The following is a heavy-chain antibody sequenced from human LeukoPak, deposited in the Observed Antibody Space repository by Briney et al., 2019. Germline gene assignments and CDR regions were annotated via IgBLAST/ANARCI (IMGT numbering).Heavy chain of an antibody. CDR2: ISAYNGDT. V-gene: IGHV1-18*01. D-gene: IGHD3-10*01. Sequence: ASVKVSCKASGYTFINYNIAWVRQAPGQGLEWIGWISAYNGDTNYGQNVQGRVAMTTDTSTRTDYMELKGLSSDDTAVYYCARDVFEGFGERVIDAFDIWGQGTMVTVSS. CDR1: GYTFINYN. CDR3: ARDVFEGFGERVIDAFDI. J-gene: IGHJ3*02.